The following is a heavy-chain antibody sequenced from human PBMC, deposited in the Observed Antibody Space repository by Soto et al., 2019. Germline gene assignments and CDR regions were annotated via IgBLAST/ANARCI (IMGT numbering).Heavy chain of an antibody. Sequence: GGSLRLSCSASGFTFSSYAMHWVRQAPGKGLEYVSAISSNGGSTYYADSVKGRFTISRDNSKNTLYLQMSGLRAEDTAVYYCVKDHAAGPFDYWGQGTLVTVSS. D-gene: IGHD6-13*01. CDR3: VKDHAAGPFDY. CDR2: ISSNGGST. J-gene: IGHJ4*02. V-gene: IGHV3-64D*06. CDR1: GFTFSSYA.